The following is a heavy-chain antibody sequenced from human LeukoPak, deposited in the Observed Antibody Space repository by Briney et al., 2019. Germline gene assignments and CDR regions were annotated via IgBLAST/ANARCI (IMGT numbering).Heavy chain of an antibody. D-gene: IGHD2-15*01. CDR3: SVAGS. CDR1: GDSVSSKS. V-gene: IGHV4-4*09. Sequence: SETLSLTCTVSGDSVSSKSWSWIRQPPGKGLEWIGYIYTSGRTSCKPSLRSRVTISVDTSKNQFSLKLNSVTAADTAVYYCSVAGSWGQGTLVTVSS. CDR2: IYTSGRT. J-gene: IGHJ4*02.